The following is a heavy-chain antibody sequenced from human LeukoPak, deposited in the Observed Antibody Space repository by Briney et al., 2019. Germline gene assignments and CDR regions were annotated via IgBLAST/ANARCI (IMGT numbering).Heavy chain of an antibody. CDR3: ARDLPGAVAGTGGY. CDR1: GYTFTSYG. J-gene: IGHJ4*02. D-gene: IGHD6-19*01. Sequence: ASVKVSCKASGYTFTSYGISWVRQAPGQGLELMGWISAYNGNTNYAQKLQGRVTMTTDTSTSTAYMELRSLRSDDTAVYYCARDLPGAVAGTGGYWGQGTLVTVSS. V-gene: IGHV1-18*01. CDR2: ISAYNGNT.